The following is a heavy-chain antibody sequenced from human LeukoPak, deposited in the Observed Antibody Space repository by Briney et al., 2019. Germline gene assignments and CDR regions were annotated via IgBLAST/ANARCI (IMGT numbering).Heavy chain of an antibody. J-gene: IGHJ4*02. Sequence: ASVKVSCKASGYTFTSYAMHWVRQAPGQRLEWMGWINAGNGNTKYSQEFQGRVTITRDTSASTAYMELSSLRSEDMAVYYCARGEYSSSSIDYWGQGTLVTVSS. V-gene: IGHV1-3*03. CDR1: GYTFTSYA. CDR2: INAGNGNT. D-gene: IGHD6-13*01. CDR3: ARGEYSSSSIDY.